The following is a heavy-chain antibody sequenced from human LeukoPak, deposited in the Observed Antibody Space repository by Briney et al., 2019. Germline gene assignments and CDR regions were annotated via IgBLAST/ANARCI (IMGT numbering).Heavy chain of an antibody. Sequence: PGGSLRLSCAASGFTFSSYGMHWDRQAPGKGLEWVAVISYDGSNKYYADSVKGRFTISRDNSKNTLYLQMNSLRAEDTAVYYCAKGRSSGWAPFDYWGQGTLVTVSS. J-gene: IGHJ4*02. D-gene: IGHD6-19*01. V-gene: IGHV3-30*18. CDR2: ISYDGSNK. CDR1: GFTFSSYG. CDR3: AKGRSSGWAPFDY.